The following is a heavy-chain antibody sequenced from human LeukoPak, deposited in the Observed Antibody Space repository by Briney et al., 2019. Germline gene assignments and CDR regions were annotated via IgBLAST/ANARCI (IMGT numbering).Heavy chain of an antibody. CDR2: IYYSGST. J-gene: IGHJ6*03. CDR1: GGSISSSSYY. Sequence: SETLSLTCTVSGGSISSSSYYWGWIRQPPGKGLEWSVSIYYSGSTYYNPSLKSRVTISVDTSKNQFSLKLSSVTAADTAVYYCARIPGSLILFDMDVWRKGTTVTVSS. D-gene: IGHD2-15*01. V-gene: IGHV4-39*07. CDR3: ARIPGSLILFDMDV.